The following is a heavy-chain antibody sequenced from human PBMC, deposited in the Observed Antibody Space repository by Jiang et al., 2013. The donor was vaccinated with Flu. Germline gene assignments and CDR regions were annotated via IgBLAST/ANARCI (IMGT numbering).Heavy chain of an antibody. CDR2: INPSGGST. D-gene: IGHD1-26*01. V-gene: IGHV1-46*01. CDR1: GYTFTSYY. CDR3: ARDNNTVGAITGWFDP. J-gene: IGHJ5*02. Sequence: SGAEVKKPGASVKVSCKASGYTFTSYYMHWVRQAPGQGLEWMGIINPSGGSTSYAQKFQGRVTMTRDTSTSTVYMELSSLRSEDTAVYYCARDNNTVGAITGWFDPWGQGTLVTVSS.